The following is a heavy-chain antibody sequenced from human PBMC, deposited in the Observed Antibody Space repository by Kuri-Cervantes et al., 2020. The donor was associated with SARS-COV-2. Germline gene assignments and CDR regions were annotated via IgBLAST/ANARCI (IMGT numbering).Heavy chain of an antibody. J-gene: IGHJ4*02. CDR2: INSDGSST. D-gene: IGHD2-15*01. CDR3: AKSRGYCSGGSCYPAGIDFDY. V-gene: IGHV3-74*01. Sequence: GESLKISCAASGFTFSSYWMHWVRQAPGKGLVWVSRINSDGSSTSYADSVKGRFTISRDNSKNTLYLQMNSLRAEDTAVYYCAKSRGYCSGGSCYPAGIDFDYWGQGTLVTVSS. CDR1: GFTFSSYW.